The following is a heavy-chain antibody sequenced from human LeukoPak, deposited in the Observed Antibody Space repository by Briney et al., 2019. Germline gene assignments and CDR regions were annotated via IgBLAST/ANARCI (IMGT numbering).Heavy chain of an antibody. CDR2: ISAYNGNT. CDR3: ARAYYGDYPDDAFDI. CDR1: GYTFTSYG. V-gene: IGHV1-18*01. Sequence: ASVKVSCKASGYTFTSYGIIWVRQAPGQGLEWMGWISAYNGNTNYAQKLQGRVTMTTDTSTSTAYMELRSLRSDDTAVYYCARAYYGDYPDDAFDIWGQGTMVTVSS. J-gene: IGHJ3*02. D-gene: IGHD4-17*01.